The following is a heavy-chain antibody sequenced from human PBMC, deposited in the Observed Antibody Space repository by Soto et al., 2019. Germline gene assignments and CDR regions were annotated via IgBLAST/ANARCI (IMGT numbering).Heavy chain of an antibody. CDR1: GGTFSSYT. CDR3: ARDSEKYYDILTGYSDAFDI. CDR2: IIPILGIA. V-gene: IGHV1-69*08. J-gene: IGHJ3*02. Sequence: QVQLVQSGAEVKKPGSSVKVSCKASGGTFSSYTISWVRQAPGQGLEWMGRIIPILGIANYEQQLQGRVTITADNSTSTAYRELSSLSSEDTAVYYCARDSEKYYDILTGYSDAFDIWGQGTMVTVSS. D-gene: IGHD3-9*01.